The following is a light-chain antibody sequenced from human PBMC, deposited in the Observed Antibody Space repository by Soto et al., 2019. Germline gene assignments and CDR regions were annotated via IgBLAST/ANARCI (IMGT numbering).Light chain of an antibody. CDR1: SSDVGSYDL. CDR3: CSYANGNTLL. Sequence: QSVLTQPASVSGSPGQSITISCTRTSSDVGSYDLVSWYQHHPGTAPKLILYEVTKRPSGVSNRFSGSKSGNTASLTISGLQTEDDSHYYCCSYANGNTLLFGGGTKVTVL. CDR2: EVT. J-gene: IGLJ2*01. V-gene: IGLV2-23*02.